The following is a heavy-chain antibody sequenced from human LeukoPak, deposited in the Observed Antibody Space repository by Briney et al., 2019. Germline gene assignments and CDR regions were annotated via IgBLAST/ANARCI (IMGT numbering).Heavy chain of an antibody. J-gene: IGHJ4*02. Sequence: GGSLRLSXAASGFTFSSYEMNSVRQAPGKGLGWLSSISSSGSSIYYADSVKGRFTISRDNAKNSLYLQMNSLRAEYTGVKYCTRDSVYYYDSSDKYDWGQGTLVTVSS. D-gene: IGHD3-22*01. CDR1: GFTFSSYE. CDR3: TRDSVYYYDSSDKYD. V-gene: IGHV3-48*03. CDR2: ISSSGSSI.